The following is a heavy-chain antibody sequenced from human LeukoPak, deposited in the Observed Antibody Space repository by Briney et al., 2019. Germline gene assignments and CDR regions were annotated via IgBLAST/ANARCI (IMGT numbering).Heavy chain of an antibody. J-gene: IGHJ3*02. D-gene: IGHD3-22*01. Sequence: SETLSLTCVVSGGSISSTSYYWGWIRQPPGKGLEWIGSIYYSGSTYYSPSLKSRVTISVDASKNQFSLKLSSVTAADTAVYYCARLGTMIVVAIAPWAFDIWGQGTMVTVSS. V-gene: IGHV4-39*07. CDR1: GGSISSTSYY. CDR2: IYYSGST. CDR3: ARLGTMIVVAIAPWAFDI.